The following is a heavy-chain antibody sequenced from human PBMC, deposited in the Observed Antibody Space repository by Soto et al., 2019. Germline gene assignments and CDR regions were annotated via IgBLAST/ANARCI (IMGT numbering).Heavy chain of an antibody. CDR2: IYPGNSDT. D-gene: IGHD3-22*01. J-gene: IGHJ4*02. CDR3: AILDRFDSGDYYLLGFFHY. CDR1: GYTFTTYW. V-gene: IGHV5-51*01. Sequence: GESQKISCKGSGYTFTTYWIGWVRQMPGKGLEWMGIIYPGNSDTRYNPSFQGQVTISADQSISTAYLQLSLLMAPDPAMFYCAILDRFDSGDYYLLGFFHYWFQETLVTVSS.